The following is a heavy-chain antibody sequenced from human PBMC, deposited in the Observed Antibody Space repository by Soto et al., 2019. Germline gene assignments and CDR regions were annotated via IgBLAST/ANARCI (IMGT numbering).Heavy chain of an antibody. CDR2: ILHDGNNR. Sequence: GGSLRLSCAASGFTFSNYILHWVRQAPGKGLEWVAMILHDGNNRYYADSVKGRFTISRDNSKSTLYLQVDSLRAEDTAVYYCAREIGYTYGPSDYWGQGTLVTVSS. V-gene: IGHV3-30-3*01. CDR1: GFTFSNYI. D-gene: IGHD5-18*01. CDR3: AREIGYTYGPSDY. J-gene: IGHJ4*02.